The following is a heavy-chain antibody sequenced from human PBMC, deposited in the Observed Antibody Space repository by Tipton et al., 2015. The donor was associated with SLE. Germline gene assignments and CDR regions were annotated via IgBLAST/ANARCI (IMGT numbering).Heavy chain of an antibody. CDR2: IYFPGRT. V-gene: IGHV4-61*02. CDR1: GGSISNYNSY. D-gene: IGHD3-10*01. CDR3: ARGGGSYGSGTYYPMDV. J-gene: IGHJ6*02. Sequence: LRLSCTVSGGSISNYNSYWSWVRQTAGKGLEWIGRIYFPGRTNYNPSLKSRVTISVDTSKNQFSLKLSSVTAADTAVYYCARGGGSYGSGTYYPMDVWGQGTTVTVSS.